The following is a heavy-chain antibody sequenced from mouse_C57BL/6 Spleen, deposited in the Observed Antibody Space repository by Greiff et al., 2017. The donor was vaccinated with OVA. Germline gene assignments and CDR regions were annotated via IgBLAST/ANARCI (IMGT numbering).Heavy chain of an antibody. Sequence: VQLKQSGPVLVKPGASVKMSCKASGYTFTDYYMNWVKQSHGKSLEWIGVINPYNGGTSYNQKFKGKATLTVDKSSSTAYMELNSLTSEDSAVYYCARDGSSYLDYYAMDYWGQGTSVTVSS. CDR2: INPYNGGT. CDR1: GYTFTDYY. D-gene: IGHD1-1*01. CDR3: ARDGSSYLDYYAMDY. V-gene: IGHV1-19*01. J-gene: IGHJ4*01.